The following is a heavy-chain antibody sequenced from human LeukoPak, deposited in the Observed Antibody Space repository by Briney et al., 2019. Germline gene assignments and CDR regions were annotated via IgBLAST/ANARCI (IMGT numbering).Heavy chain of an antibody. D-gene: IGHD6-6*01. V-gene: IGHV4-59*08. Sequence: SETLSLTCTVSGGSISSYYWSWIRQPPGKGLEWIGFFYYSGSTVYNPSLKSRVTISVDTSKNQFSLKLSSVTAADTAVYYCARRAYSSSSGFDYWGRGTLVTVSS. CDR2: FYYSGST. J-gene: IGHJ4*02. CDR3: ARRAYSSSSGFDY. CDR1: GGSISSYY.